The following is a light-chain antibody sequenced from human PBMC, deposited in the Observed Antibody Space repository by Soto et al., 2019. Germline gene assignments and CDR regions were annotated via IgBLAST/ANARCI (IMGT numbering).Light chain of an antibody. CDR3: QKYRT. CDR1: QSVSSSY. Sequence: EIVVTQSPGTLSLSPGERATLSCRASQSVSSSYLAWYQQKPGQAPRLLIYGASSRATGIPDRFSGSVSGTDFTLTISRLEPEDFAVYYCQKYRTFGQGTKPEIK. V-gene: IGKV3-20*01. CDR2: GAS. J-gene: IGKJ2*01.